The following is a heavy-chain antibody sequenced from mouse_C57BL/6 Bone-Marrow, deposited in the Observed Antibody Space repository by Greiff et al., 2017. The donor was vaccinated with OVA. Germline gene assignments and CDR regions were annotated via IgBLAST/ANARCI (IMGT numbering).Heavy chain of an antibody. D-gene: IGHD2-3*01. CDR3: ARHEDGYYASYFDY. J-gene: IGHJ2*01. Sequence: VQLQQSGPELVKPGASVKISCKASGYAFSSSWMNWVKQRPGKGLEWIGRIYPGDGDTNYNRKFKGKATLTADKSSSTAYMQLSSLTSEDSAVYFCARHEDGYYASYFDYWGQGTTLTVSS. V-gene: IGHV1-82*01. CDR1: GYAFSSSW. CDR2: IYPGDGDT.